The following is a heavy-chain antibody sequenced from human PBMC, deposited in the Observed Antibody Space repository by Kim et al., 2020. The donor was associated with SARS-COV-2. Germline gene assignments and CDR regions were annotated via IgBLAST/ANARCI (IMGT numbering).Heavy chain of an antibody. CDR3: AKDRASYGGGRGYFDY. CDR1: GFTFSSYA. V-gene: IGHV3-23*01. CDR2: ISGSGGST. Sequence: LSLTCAASGFTFSSYAMSWVRQAPGKGLEWVSAISGSGGSTYYADSVKGRFTISRDNSKNTLYLQMNSLRAEDTAVYYCAKDRASYGGGRGYFDYWGQGTLVTVSS. J-gene: IGHJ4*02. D-gene: IGHD5-18*01.